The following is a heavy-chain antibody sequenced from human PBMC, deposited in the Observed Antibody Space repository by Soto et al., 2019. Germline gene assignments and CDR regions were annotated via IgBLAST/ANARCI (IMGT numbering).Heavy chain of an antibody. Sequence: SETLSLTCTVSGGSISSSSYYWSWIRQPPGKGLEWIGYIYYSGSTNYNPSLKSRVTISVDTSKNQFSLKLSSVTAADTAVYYCARDPGSYYDSSGYYFDYWGQGTLVTVSS. CDR2: IYYSGST. CDR3: ARDPGSYYDSSGYYFDY. D-gene: IGHD3-22*01. V-gene: IGHV4-61*01. CDR1: GGSISSSSYY. J-gene: IGHJ4*02.